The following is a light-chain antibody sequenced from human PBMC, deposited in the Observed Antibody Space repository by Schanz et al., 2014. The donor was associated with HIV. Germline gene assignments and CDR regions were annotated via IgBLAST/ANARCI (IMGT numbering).Light chain of an antibody. CDR1: SSDVGGYYY. J-gene: IGLJ2*01. V-gene: IGLV2-8*01. CDR3: CSYADRNIVL. Sequence: QSALTQPPSASGSPGQSVNISCTGTSSDVGGYYYVSWYQQHPGKAPKLMIYEVSKRPSGVPDRFSGSKSGNTASLTISGLQAEDEGQYYCCSYADRNIVLFGGGTKVTVL. CDR2: EVS.